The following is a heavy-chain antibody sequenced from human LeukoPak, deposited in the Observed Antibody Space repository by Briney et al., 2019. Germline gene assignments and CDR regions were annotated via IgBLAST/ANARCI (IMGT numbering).Heavy chain of an antibody. CDR3: ARLRDSSSDY. CDR1: GYSFTSYW. D-gene: IGHD6-6*01. V-gene: IGHV5-51*01. Sequence: KHGEFLKISCKGSGYSFTSYWIGWVRQMPGKGLEWIGIIYPGDSFSSYSPSFQGQVTFSADRSINTAYLQWSSVKASDTAMYYCARLRDSSSDYWGQGTLVTVSS. CDR2: IYPGDSFS. J-gene: IGHJ4*02.